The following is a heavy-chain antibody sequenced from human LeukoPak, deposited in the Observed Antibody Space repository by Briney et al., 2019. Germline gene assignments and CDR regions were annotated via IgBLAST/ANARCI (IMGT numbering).Heavy chain of an antibody. D-gene: IGHD3-9*01. CDR1: GFTFSNYN. CDR3: ARDVGRYFDWFDF. V-gene: IGHV3-21*06. J-gene: IGHJ4*02. CDR2: ISGSTSYI. Sequence: GGSLRLSCAASGFTFSNYNMNWVRQAPGKGLEWVSSISGSTSYIYYADSVKGRFTISRDNAKNSVYLQMDNLRAEDTAVYYCARDVGRYFDWFDFWGQGTLATVSS.